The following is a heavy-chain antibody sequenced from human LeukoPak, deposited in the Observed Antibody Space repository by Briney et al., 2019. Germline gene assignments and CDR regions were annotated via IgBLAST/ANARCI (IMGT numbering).Heavy chain of an antibody. CDR2: IYYSGST. CDR3: ARVHYIAGTQYYYYYMDV. Sequence: SETLSLTCTVSGGSISSYYWSWIRQPPGKGLEWIGYIYYSGSTNYNPSLKSRVTISVDTSKNQFSLKLSSVTAADTAVYYCARVHYIAGTQYYYYYMDVWGKGTTVTVSS. D-gene: IGHD1-1*01. J-gene: IGHJ6*03. V-gene: IGHV4-59*01. CDR1: GGSISSYY.